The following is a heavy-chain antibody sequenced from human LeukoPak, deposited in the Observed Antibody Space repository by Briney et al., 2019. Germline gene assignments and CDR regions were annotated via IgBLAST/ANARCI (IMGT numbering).Heavy chain of an antibody. CDR2: ISSGVST. V-gene: IGHV3-23*01. CDR1: GFTFSNYA. J-gene: IGHJ4*02. CDR3: AKDQRGIAVAPTYYFDC. D-gene: IGHD6-19*01. Sequence: GGSLRLSCAASGFTFSNYAMSWVRQAPGEGLEWVSAISSGVSTYYADSVKGRFTISRDNSKNTLYLQMNSLRAEDTAVYYCAKDQRGIAVAPTYYFDCWGQGTLVTVSS.